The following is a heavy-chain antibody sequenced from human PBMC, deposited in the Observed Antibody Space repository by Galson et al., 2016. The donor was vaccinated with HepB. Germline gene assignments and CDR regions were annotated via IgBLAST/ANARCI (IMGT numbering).Heavy chain of an antibody. Sequence: SLRLSCAASGFRFNNFAMHWVRQAPGRGLEWVSSISGSGSDTDYAASVKGRFTISRDNSKDTVYLRMDSLRADDTAIYYCASSDGLDWLLLDPWGQGTLVTVSS. J-gene: IGHJ5*02. V-gene: IGHV3-23*01. CDR2: ISGSGSDT. CDR3: ASSDGLDWLLLDP. CDR1: GFRFNNFA. D-gene: IGHD3-9*01.